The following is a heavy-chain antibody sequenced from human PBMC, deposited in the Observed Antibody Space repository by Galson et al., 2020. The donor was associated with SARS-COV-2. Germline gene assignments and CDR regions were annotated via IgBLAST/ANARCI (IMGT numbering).Heavy chain of an antibody. CDR2: FDPEDGET. Sequence: ASVKVSCKVSGYTLTELSMHWVRQAPGKGLEWMGGFDPEDGETIDAQKFQGRVTMTEDTSTDTAYMELSSLRSEDTAVYYCATGPPYMAAAGRDDWFDPWGQGTLVTVSS. CDR1: GYTLTELS. V-gene: IGHV1-24*01. J-gene: IGHJ5*02. CDR3: ATGPPYMAAAGRDDWFDP. D-gene: IGHD6-13*01.